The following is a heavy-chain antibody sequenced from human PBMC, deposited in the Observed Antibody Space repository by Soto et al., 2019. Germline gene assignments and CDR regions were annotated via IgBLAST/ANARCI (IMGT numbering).Heavy chain of an antibody. CDR3: ARMVRRFILMDV. CDR2: IYYSGST. D-gene: IGHD3-10*01. V-gene: IGHV4-61*01. J-gene: IGHJ6*02. Sequence: SETLSLTCTVSGSSVSSGSYYWSWIRQPPGKGLEWIGYIYYSGSTNYNPSLKSRVTISVDTSKNQFSLKLSSVTAADTAVYYCARMVRRFILMDVWGQGTTVTVSS. CDR1: GSSVSSGSYY.